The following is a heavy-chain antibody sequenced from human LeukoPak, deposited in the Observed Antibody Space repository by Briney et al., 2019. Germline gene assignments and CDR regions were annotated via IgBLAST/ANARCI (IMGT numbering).Heavy chain of an antibody. CDR1: GFTFSSYA. J-gene: IGHJ4*02. D-gene: IGHD4-17*01. CDR3: AIFLRSFDY. V-gene: IGHV3-23*01. CDR2: ISGSGGST. Sequence: GGSLRLSCAASGFTFSSYAMSWVRQAPGKGLEWVSAISGSGGSTYYPDSVKGRFTTSRDNSKNTLYLQMNSLRAEDTAVYYCAIFLRSFDYWGQGTLVTVSS.